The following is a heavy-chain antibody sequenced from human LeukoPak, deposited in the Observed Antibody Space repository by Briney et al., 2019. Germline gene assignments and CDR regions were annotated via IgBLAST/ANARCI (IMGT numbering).Heavy chain of an antibody. J-gene: IGHJ4*02. Sequence: GGSLRLSCVASGFTVSDHYIDWVRQAPGKGLEWVSVIYSGGSTYYADSVKGRFTISRDNSKNTLYLQMNSLRAEDTAVYYCASYGDYAAGFDYWGQGTLVTVSS. V-gene: IGHV3-53*01. CDR1: GFTVSDHY. D-gene: IGHD4-17*01. CDR3: ASYGDYAAGFDY. CDR2: IYSGGST.